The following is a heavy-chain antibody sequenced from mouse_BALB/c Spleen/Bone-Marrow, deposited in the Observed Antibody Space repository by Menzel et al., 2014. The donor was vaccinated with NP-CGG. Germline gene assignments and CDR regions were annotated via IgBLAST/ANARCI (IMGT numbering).Heavy chain of an antibody. CDR1: GYTFSRYW. V-gene: IGHV1-9*01. CDR3: ARWGYGSSYVGYFDV. CDR2: ILPGSGST. Sequence: QVQLQQSGAELMKPGASVKISCKATGYTFSRYWIEWVKQRPGHGLEWIGEILPGSGSTNYNEKFKGKATFTADKSSNTAYMQLSSLTSEDSAVYYCARWGYGSSYVGYFDVWGAGTTVTVSS. J-gene: IGHJ1*01. D-gene: IGHD1-1*01.